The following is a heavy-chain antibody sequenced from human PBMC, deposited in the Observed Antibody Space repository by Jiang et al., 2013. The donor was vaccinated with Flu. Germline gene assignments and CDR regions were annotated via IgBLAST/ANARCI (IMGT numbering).Heavy chain of an antibody. J-gene: IGHJ5*02. Sequence: GPGLVKPSQTLSLTCTVSGDSISSGDYYWSWIRQTPGKGLEWIGYIYYTGSTNYNPPLESRVTMTVDTSKNRFSLKLRSVTAADTAVYYCARAPPYCTITSCSWRNWFDPWGQGTLVTVSS. CDR1: GDSISSGDYY. V-gene: IGHV4-30-4*01. CDR2: IYYTGST. D-gene: IGHD2-2*01. CDR3: ARAPPYCTITSCSWRNWFDP.